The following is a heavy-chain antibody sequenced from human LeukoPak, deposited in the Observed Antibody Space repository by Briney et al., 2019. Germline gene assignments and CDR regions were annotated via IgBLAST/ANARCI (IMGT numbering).Heavy chain of an antibody. CDR2: INHNGST. D-gene: IGHD3-22*01. CDR1: GGSFSGYY. J-gene: IGHJ4*02. V-gene: IGHV4-34*01. CDR3: ARPRYDSSGYGFDY. Sequence: PSETLSLTCAVYGGSFSGYYWSWIRQPPGKGLEWIGEINHNGSTNYNPSLKSRVTISVDTSKNQFSLKLSSVTAADTAVYYCARPRYDSSGYGFDYWGQGTLVTVSS.